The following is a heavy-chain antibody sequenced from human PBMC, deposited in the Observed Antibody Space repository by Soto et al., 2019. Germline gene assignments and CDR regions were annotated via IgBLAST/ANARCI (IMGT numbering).Heavy chain of an antibody. V-gene: IGHV3-9*01. CDR3: AKDIISKHEYNWAGSYYDY. J-gene: IGHJ4*02. CDR2: ISWNSGTT. D-gene: IGHD1-1*01. Sequence: EVQLVESGGGLVQPGRSLRLSCAASGFTFDDYAMHWVRQAPGKGLEWVSGISWNSGTTGYAESVKGRLTISRDKAKNALYVQMNGLRAEDTALYLCAKDIISKHEYNWAGSYYDYSGRGPLVSAS. CDR1: GFTFDDYA.